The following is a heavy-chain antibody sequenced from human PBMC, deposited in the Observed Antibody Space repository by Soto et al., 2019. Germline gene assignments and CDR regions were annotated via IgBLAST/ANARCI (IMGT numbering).Heavy chain of an antibody. CDR3: ARLTPHYDFWSGYYPSFDY. V-gene: IGHV5-10-1*01. CDR2: IDPSDSYT. Sequence: GESLKISCKGSGYSFTSYWISWVRQMPGKGLEWMGRIDPSDSYTNYSPSFQGHVTISADKSISTAYLQWSSLKASDTAMYYCARLTPHYDFWSGYYPSFDYWGQGTPVTVSS. D-gene: IGHD3-3*01. CDR1: GYSFTSYW. J-gene: IGHJ4*02.